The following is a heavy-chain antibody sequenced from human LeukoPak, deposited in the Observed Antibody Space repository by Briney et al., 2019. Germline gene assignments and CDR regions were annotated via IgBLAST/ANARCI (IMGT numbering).Heavy chain of an antibody. CDR2: IDDVGSGT. V-gene: IGHV3-74*01. D-gene: IGHD1-26*01. CDR1: GFTVSSNY. J-gene: IGHJ4*02. Sequence: GGSLRLSCAASGFTVSSNYMSWVRQAPGKGLEWVSRIDDVGSGTSYADSVKGRFTISRDDAKNTVYLQMNSLRAEDTAVYYCARAGSYGPYYFDYWGQGTLVTVSS. CDR3: ARAGSYGPYYFDY.